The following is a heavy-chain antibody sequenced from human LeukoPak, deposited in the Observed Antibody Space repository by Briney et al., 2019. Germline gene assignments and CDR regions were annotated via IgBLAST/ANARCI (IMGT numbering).Heavy chain of an antibody. D-gene: IGHD6-13*01. CDR2: IFPQDSDT. V-gene: IGHV5-51*01. J-gene: IGHJ3*01. CDR3: ARRPAGRAGFDL. CDR1: GYGFSSYW. Sequence: AGESLKISCQGSGYGFSSYWIGWVRQMPGKGMEWMGVIFPQDSDTTYSSSFQGQISFSADRSINTAYLQWHSLKASDTAIYYCARRPAGRAGFDLWGQGTLVIVSA.